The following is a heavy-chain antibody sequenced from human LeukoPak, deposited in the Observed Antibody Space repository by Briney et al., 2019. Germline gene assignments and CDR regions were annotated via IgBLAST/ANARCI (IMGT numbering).Heavy chain of an antibody. V-gene: IGHV4-59*01. Sequence: SETLSLTCSVSGGSISTAYWSWIRQPPGKGLEWIGNIHYSGITNYNSSLKSRVSISLDTSKNQFSLKMIPVSTADTAVYYCARDRVDTVMDALDYWGQGTLVTVSS. CDR2: IHYSGIT. CDR3: ARDRVDTVMDALDY. D-gene: IGHD5-18*01. J-gene: IGHJ4*02. CDR1: GGSISTAY.